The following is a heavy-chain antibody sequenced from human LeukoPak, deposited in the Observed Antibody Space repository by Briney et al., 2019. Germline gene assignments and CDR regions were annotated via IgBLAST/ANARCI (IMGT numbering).Heavy chain of an antibody. Sequence: PGGSLRLSCAASGFTFSSYSMNWVRQAPGKGLEWVSSISSSSSYIYYADSVKGRFTISRDNARNSLYLQMNSLRAEDTAVYYCARDRAYYYDSSGYIDAFDIWGQGTMVTVSS. CDR3: ARDRAYYYDSSGYIDAFDI. CDR1: GFTFSSYS. J-gene: IGHJ3*02. D-gene: IGHD3-22*01. CDR2: ISSSSSYI. V-gene: IGHV3-21*01.